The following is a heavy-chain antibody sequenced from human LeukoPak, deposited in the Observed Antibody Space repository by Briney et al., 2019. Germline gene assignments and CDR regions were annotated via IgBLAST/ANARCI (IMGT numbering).Heavy chain of an antibody. CDR2: IRGRSSHM. CDR1: GFTFSDYD. D-gene: IGHD3-16*01. J-gene: IGHJ4*02. CDR3: GRAFPPLRVSSAGDF. Sequence: GESLTLSCSASGFTFSDYDMNWVRQAPGKGLEWVSSIRGRSSHMYYGESVKGRFSIYRDNAKNSLYLQMNSLGAEDTAVYYCGRAFPPLRVSSAGDFWGQGTLVTVSS. V-gene: IGHV3-21*01.